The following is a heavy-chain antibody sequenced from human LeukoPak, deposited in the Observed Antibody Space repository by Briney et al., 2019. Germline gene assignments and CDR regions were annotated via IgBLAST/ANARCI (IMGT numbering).Heavy chain of an antibody. CDR3: ARDEPETVSRYYYYGMDV. CDR1: GGSFSGYY. V-gene: IGHV4-34*01. CDR2: INHSGST. Sequence: SETLSLTCAVYGGSFSGYYWSWIRQPPGEGLEWIGEINHSGSTNYNPSLKSRVTISVDTSKNQFSLKLSSVTAADTAVYYCARDEPETVSRYYYYGMDVWGQGTTVTVSS. J-gene: IGHJ6*01. D-gene: IGHD1-14*01.